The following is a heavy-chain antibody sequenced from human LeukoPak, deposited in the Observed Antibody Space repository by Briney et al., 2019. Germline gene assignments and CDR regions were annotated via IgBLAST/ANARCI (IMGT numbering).Heavy chain of an antibody. CDR1: GFTVSTNY. J-gene: IGHJ4*02. CDR2: IDSGGNT. Sequence: GGSLRPSCVASGFTVSTNYMRWARQAPGKGLEGVSVIDSGGNTKYADSVKGRFTISRDNSKHTLFLQINSLRVEDTTLYYCARVGYGSARDWGQGILVTVSS. CDR3: ARVGYGSARD. V-gene: IGHV3-66*01. D-gene: IGHD3-10*01.